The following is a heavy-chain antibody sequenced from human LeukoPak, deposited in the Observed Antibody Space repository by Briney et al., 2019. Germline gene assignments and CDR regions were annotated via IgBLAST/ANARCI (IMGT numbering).Heavy chain of an antibody. V-gene: IGHV1-18*01. CDR2: ISAYNGNT. D-gene: IGHD2-15*01. Sequence: ASVKVSCKASGYTFTSYGISWVRQAPGQGLEWMGWISAYNGNTNYAQKLQGRVTMTTDTSTSTAYMELRSLRSDDTAVYYCARVPGVLHLPHFDYWGQGTLVTVSS. J-gene: IGHJ4*02. CDR1: GYTFTSYG. CDR3: ARVPGVLHLPHFDY.